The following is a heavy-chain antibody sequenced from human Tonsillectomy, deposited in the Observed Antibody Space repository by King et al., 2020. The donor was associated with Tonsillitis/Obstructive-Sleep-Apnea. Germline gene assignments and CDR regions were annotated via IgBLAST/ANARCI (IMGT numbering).Heavy chain of an antibody. CDR2: INPKTGDT. D-gene: IGHD5-12*01. CDR3: LSGADFDY. V-gene: IGHV1-2*02. CDR1: GYTFTDYY. Sequence: VQLVESGAEVKKSGASVKVSCKASGYTFTDYYIHWVRQAPGQGLEWMGWINPKTGDTTYAQNFQGRVTMTRDTSISTSYMDLSSLRSGDTAVYYCLSGADFDYWGQGTLVTVSS. J-gene: IGHJ4*02.